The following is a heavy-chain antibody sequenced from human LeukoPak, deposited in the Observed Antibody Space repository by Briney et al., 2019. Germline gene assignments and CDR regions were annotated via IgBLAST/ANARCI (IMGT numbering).Heavy chain of an antibody. D-gene: IGHD3-22*01. CDR3: ASVGYDTYYFDY. J-gene: IGHJ4*02. V-gene: IGHV3-48*03. CDR1: GFTFSSYE. Sequence: GGSLRLSCAASGFTFSSYEMNWVRQAPGKGLEWVSYISSSGSTIYYADSVKGRFTISRDNAKNSLYLQMNSLRAEDTAVYYCASVGYDTYYFDYWGQGTLVTVSS. CDR2: ISSSGSTI.